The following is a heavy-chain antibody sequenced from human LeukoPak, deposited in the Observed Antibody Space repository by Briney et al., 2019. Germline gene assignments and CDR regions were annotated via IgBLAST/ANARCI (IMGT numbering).Heavy chain of an antibody. CDR2: FDPEDGET. CDR3: ATDKGRSGSYYRDAFDI. CDR1: GYTLTELS. J-gene: IGHJ3*02. V-gene: IGHV1-24*01. D-gene: IGHD3-10*01. Sequence: ASVKVSCKVSGYTLTELSMHWVRQAPGEGLEWMGGFDPEDGETIYAQKFQGRVTMTEDTSTDTAYMELSSLRSEDTAVYYRATDKGRSGSYYRDAFDIWGQGTMVTVSS.